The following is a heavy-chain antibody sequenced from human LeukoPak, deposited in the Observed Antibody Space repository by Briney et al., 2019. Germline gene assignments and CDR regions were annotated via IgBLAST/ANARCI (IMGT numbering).Heavy chain of an antibody. CDR2: INPNSGGT. V-gene: IGHV1-2*02. D-gene: IGHD3-3*01. CDR1: GYTFTGYY. Sequence: ASVKVSYKASGYTFTGYYMHWVRQAPGQGLEWMGWINPNSGGTNYAQKFQGRVTMTRDTSISIAYMELSRLRSDDTAVYYCARDSPNYDFWSGYKYWGQGTLVTVSS. J-gene: IGHJ4*02. CDR3: ARDSPNYDFWSGYKY.